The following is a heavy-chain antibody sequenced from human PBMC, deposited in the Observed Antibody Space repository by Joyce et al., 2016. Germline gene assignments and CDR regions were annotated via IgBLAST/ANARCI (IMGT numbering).Heavy chain of an antibody. D-gene: IGHD6-19*01. CDR1: GYTFTNYG. V-gene: IGHV1-18*04. Sequence: QVQLVQSGGEVKKPGASVKVSCKSSGYTFTNYGISWVRQAPGQGLEWVGWISAYSGNTDYAPKFRGRVTMTTDTYTSTACMELRSLKFDDTAVYYCARVAAVAGSGRHWGQGTLVTVSS. CDR2: ISAYSGNT. CDR3: ARVAAVAGSGRH. J-gene: IGHJ4*02.